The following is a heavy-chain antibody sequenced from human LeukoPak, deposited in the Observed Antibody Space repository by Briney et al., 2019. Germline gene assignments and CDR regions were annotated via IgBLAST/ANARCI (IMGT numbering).Heavy chain of an antibody. D-gene: IGHD1-7*01. CDR1: GYTLTELS. CDR2: FDPEDGET. J-gene: IGHJ3*02. Sequence: GASVTVSCTVSGYTLTELSMHWVRQTPGKGLEWMGGFDPEDGETIYAQKFQGRVTMTEDTSTDTAYMELSSLRSEDTAVYYCATGNYEMDAFDIWGQGTIVTVSS. V-gene: IGHV1-24*01. CDR3: ATGNYEMDAFDI.